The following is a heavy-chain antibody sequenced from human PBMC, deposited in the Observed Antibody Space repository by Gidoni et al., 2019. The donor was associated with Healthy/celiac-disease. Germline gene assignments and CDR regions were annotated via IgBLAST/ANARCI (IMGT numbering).Heavy chain of an antibody. V-gene: IGHV4-59*01. CDR2: IYYSGST. CDR1: GASISSYY. D-gene: IGHD3-3*01. J-gene: IGHJ5*02. Sequence: QVQLQESGPGLVKPSETLSLTCTVSGASISSYYWSWIRQPPGKGLEWIGYIYYSGSTNYNPSLKSRVTISVDTSKNQFSLKLSSVNAADTAVYYCAREEDDFWSGFNWFDPWGQGTLVTVSS. CDR3: AREEDDFWSGFNWFDP.